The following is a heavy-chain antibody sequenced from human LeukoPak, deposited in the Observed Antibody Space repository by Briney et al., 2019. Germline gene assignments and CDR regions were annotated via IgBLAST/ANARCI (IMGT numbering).Heavy chain of an antibody. CDR2: IYNGGST. CDR1: GASISNYY. V-gene: IGHV4-4*07. J-gene: IGHJ4*02. Sequence: SETLSLTCIVSGASISNYYWSWIRQPAGKGPEWIGRIYNGGSTNCNSSLRSRITMSLDTSKNQFSLKLTSVTAADTAVYYCARFGGSGDTRGYFDNWGQGTLVTVSS. CDR3: ARFGGSGDTRGYFDN. D-gene: IGHD2-15*01.